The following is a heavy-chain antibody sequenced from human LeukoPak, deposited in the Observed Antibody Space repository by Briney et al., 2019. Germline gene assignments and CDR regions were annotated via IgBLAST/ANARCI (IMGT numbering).Heavy chain of an antibody. CDR2: MNPNSGST. Sequence: ASVKVSCKASGYTFTSYDIHWVRQATGQGLEWMGWMNPNSGSTGYAQKFQGRVTMTRNTSISTAYMELSSLRSEDTAVYYCAITSLLGDLYYYGSGSSFFDYWGQGTLVTVSS. CDR1: GYTFTSYD. V-gene: IGHV1-8*01. J-gene: IGHJ4*02. D-gene: IGHD3-10*01. CDR3: AITSLLGDLYYYGSGSSFFDY.